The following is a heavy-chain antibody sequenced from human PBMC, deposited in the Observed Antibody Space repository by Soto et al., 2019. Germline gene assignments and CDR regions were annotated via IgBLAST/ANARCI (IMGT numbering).Heavy chain of an antibody. V-gene: IGHV3-7*05. CDR3: AREKWGIAARPALYNWFDP. J-gene: IGHJ5*02. D-gene: IGHD6-6*01. CDR2: IKQDGSEK. Sequence: PGGSLRLSCAASGFTFSSYWMSWVRQAPGKGLEWVANIKQDGSEKYYVDSVKGRFTISRDNAKNSLYLQMNSLRSEDTAVYYCAREKWGIAARPALYNWFDPWGQGTLVTVSS. CDR1: GFTFSSYW.